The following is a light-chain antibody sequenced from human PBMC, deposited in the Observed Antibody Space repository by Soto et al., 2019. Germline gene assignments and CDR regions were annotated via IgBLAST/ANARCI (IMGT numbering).Light chain of an antibody. V-gene: IGKV3-15*01. J-gene: IGKJ3*01. CDR1: QSVSVN. CDR3: QQYNDWPFT. CDR2: GVS. Sequence: DIVLTQSLGTLSVSPGERATLSCRASQSVSVNLAWYQQKPGQAPRLLIYGVSTRATGIPARFSGSESGTEFTLTISSLQSEDFAVYYCQQYNDWPFTFGPGTKVDIK.